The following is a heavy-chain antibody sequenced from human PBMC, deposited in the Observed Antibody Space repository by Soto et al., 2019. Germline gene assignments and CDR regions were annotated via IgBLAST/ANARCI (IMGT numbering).Heavy chain of an antibody. D-gene: IGHD2-2*01. J-gene: IGHJ4*02. Sequence: SETLSLTCTVSGGSISSSSYYWGWIRQPPGKGLEWIGEINHSGSTNYNPSLKSRVTISVDTSKNQFSLKLSSVTAADTAVYYCARAMGTKVVPAAPAHYFDYWGQGTLVTVSS. CDR1: GGSISSSSYY. V-gene: IGHV4-39*07. CDR3: ARAMGTKVVPAAPAHYFDY. CDR2: INHSGST.